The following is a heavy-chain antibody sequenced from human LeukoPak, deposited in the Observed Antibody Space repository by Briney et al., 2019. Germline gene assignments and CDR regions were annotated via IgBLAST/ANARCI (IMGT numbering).Heavy chain of an antibody. J-gene: IGHJ4*02. V-gene: IGHV1-69*06. CDR3: ARAQARVDSSGWFDY. CDR1: GYTFTSYY. D-gene: IGHD6-19*01. Sequence: SVKVSCKASGYTFTSYYMHWVRQAPGQGLGWMGGIIPIFGTANYAQKFPGRVTITADKSTSTAYMELSSLRSEDTAVYYCARAQARVDSSGWFDYWGQGTLVTVSS. CDR2: IIPIFGTA.